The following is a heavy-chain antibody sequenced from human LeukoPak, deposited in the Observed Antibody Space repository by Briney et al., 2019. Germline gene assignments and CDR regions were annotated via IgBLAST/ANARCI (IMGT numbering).Heavy chain of an antibody. D-gene: IGHD1-26*01. CDR3: ARALPSPLYSGSYADAFDI. V-gene: IGHV3-23*01. J-gene: IGHJ3*02. Sequence: GGSLRLSCAASGFTFGSYAMSWVRQAPGKGLEWVSAISGSGVRTYYADSVKGRFTISRDNAKNSLYLQMNSLRAEDTAVYYCARALPSPLYSGSYADAFDIWGQGTMVTVSS. CDR1: GFTFGSYA. CDR2: ISGSGVRT.